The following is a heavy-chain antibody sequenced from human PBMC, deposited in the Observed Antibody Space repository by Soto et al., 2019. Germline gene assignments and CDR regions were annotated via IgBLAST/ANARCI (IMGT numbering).Heavy chain of an antibody. D-gene: IGHD2-21*02. J-gene: IGHJ4*02. CDR1: GGTFSSYA. CDR2: IIPIFGTA. CDR3: ASRAYCGGDCSDRFDY. V-gene: IGHV1-69*01. Sequence: QVQLVQSGAEVKKPGSSVKVSCKASGGTFSSYAISWVRQAPGQGLEWMGGIIPIFGTANYAQKFQGRVTITGDESTSTAYMELSSLRSEDTAVYYCASRAYCGGDCSDRFDYWGQGTLVTVSS.